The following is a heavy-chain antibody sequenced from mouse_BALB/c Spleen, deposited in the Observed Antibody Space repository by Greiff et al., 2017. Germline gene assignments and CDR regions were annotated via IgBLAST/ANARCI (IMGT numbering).Heavy chain of an antibody. Sequence: QVQLKESGPGLVAPSQSLSITCTVSGFSLTSYGVHWVRQPPGKGLEWLGVIWAGGSTNYNSALMSRLSISKDNSKSQVFLKMNSLQTDDTAMYYCARGDGNYNGAMDYWGQGTSVTVSS. CDR2: IWAGGST. V-gene: IGHV2-9*02. CDR1: GFSLTSYG. J-gene: IGHJ4*01. CDR3: ARGDGNYNGAMDY. D-gene: IGHD2-1*01.